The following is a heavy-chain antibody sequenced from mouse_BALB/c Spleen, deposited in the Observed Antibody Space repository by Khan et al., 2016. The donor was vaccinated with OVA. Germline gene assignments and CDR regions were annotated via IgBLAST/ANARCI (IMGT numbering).Heavy chain of an antibody. J-gene: IGHJ2*01. Sequence: EVELVESGGGLVQPGGSRKLSCAASGFTFSRFGMHWVRQAPEKGLEWVAYFSSGSSTIYYGDTVKGRFTISRDNPKNTLFLQMTSLRSEDTAMYYCARDSNFDYWGQGTTLTVSS. V-gene: IGHV5-17*02. CDR3: ARDSNFDY. CDR1: GFTFSRFG. CDR2: FSSGSSTI.